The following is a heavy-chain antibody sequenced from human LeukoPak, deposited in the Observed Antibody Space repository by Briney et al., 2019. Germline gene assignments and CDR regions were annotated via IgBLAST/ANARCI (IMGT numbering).Heavy chain of an antibody. D-gene: IGHD3-10*01. CDR3: ARGGSHYYGSGSLNWFDP. CDR1: GGSISSSSYY. Sequence: PSETLSLTCTVSGGSISSSSYYWGWIRQPPGKGLEWIGSIYYSGSTYYNPSLKSRVTISVDTSKNQFSLKLSSVTAADTAVYYCARGGSHYYGSGSLNWFDPWGQGTLVTVSS. CDR2: IYYSGST. V-gene: IGHV4-39*07. J-gene: IGHJ5*02.